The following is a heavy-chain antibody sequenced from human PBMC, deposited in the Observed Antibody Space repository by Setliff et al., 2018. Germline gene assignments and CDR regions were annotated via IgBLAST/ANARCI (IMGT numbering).Heavy chain of an antibody. V-gene: IGHV3-21*01. J-gene: IGHJ6*02. CDR1: GFTFSSYS. CDR2: ISSSSSYI. Sequence: GGSLRLSCAASGFTFSSYSMNWVRQAPGKGLEWVSSISSSSSYIYYADSVKGRFTISRDNAKNSLYLQMNSLRAEDTAVYYCARGPRVWVRDGMDVWGQGTTVTVSS. CDR3: ARGPRVWVRDGMDV. D-gene: IGHD3-16*01.